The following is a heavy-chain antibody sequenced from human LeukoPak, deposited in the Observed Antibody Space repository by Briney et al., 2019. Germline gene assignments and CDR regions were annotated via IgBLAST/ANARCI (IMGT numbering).Heavy chain of an antibody. D-gene: IGHD6-13*01. V-gene: IGHV4-30-2*01. CDR1: GGSISSGGYS. Sequence: SETLSLTCAVSGGSISSGGYSWSWIRQPPGKGLEWIGYINHSGSTNYNPSLKSRVTISVDTSKNQFSLKLSSVTAADTAVYYCARAGIAAAPDYWGQGTLVTVSS. CDR3: ARAGIAAAPDY. J-gene: IGHJ4*02. CDR2: INHSGST.